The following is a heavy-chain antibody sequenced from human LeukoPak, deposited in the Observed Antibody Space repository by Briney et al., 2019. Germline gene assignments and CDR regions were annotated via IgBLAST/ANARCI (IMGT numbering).Heavy chain of an antibody. CDR2: INPNSGGT. CDR3: ASDGYYYDSSGPTADY. J-gene: IGHJ4*02. Sequence: ASVKVSCKASGYTFTGYYMHWVRQAPGQGLEWMGWINPNSGGTNYAQKFQGRVTMTRDTSISTAYMEPSRLRSDDTAVYYCASDGYYYDSSGPTADYWGQGTLVTVSS. CDR1: GYTFTGYY. D-gene: IGHD3-22*01. V-gene: IGHV1-2*02.